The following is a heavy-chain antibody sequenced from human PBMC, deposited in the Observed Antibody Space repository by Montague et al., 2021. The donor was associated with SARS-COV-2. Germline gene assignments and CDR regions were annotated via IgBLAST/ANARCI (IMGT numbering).Heavy chain of an antibody. CDR3: ARSHDYRGNDYFDS. D-gene: IGHD4-23*01. CDR1: GGSLSGFY. CDR2: ITHGGST. J-gene: IGHJ4*02. V-gene: IGHV4-34*01. Sequence: ETLSLTYAVYGGSLSGFYWTWIRQAPGKGLEWVGEITHGGSTSYSPALKSRLTISLDTSKNQFSLKLDSVTAADTATYYCARSHDYRGNDYFDSWGQGALVIVSS.